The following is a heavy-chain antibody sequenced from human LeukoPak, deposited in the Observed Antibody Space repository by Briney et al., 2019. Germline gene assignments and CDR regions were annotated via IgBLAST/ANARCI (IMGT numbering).Heavy chain of an antibody. Sequence: ASVKVSCKASGYTFTDYYLHWVRQAPGQGLEWMGWINPNSGGTHYAQNFQGRVTMTRDTSISTAYMELSRLRSDDTAVYYCARGPHRRTYDRDNWFDPWGRGTLVTVSS. CDR3: ARGPHRRTYDRDNWFDP. D-gene: IGHD3-3*01. CDR1: GYTFTDYY. CDR2: INPNSGGT. V-gene: IGHV1-2*02. J-gene: IGHJ5*02.